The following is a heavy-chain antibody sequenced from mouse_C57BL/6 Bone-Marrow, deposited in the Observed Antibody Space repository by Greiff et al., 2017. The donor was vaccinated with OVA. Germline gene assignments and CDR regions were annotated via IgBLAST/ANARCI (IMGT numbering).Heavy chain of an antibody. V-gene: IGHV1-82*01. CDR1: GYAFSSSW. Sequence: VQVVESGPELVKPGASVKISCKASGYAFSSSWMNWVKQRPGKGLEWIGRIYPGDGDTNYNGKFKGKATLTADKSSSTAYMQLSSLTSEDSAVYFCARARCWYFDVWGTGTTVTVSS. J-gene: IGHJ1*03. CDR2: IYPGDGDT. CDR3: ARARCWYFDV.